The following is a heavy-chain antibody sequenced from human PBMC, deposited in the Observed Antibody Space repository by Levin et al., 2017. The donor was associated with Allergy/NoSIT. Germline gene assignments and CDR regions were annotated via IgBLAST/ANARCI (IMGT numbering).Heavy chain of an antibody. CDR2: ISRSGDNT. D-gene: IGHD2-15*01. V-gene: IGHV3-23*01. CDR3: AKDLSLGYCSGGSCYPSFGVFDY. Sequence: PGESLKISCAASGFTFSSYAMNWVRQAPGKGLEWVSSISRSGDNTYYADSVKGRFTISRDISKNTLSLQMNSLRADDTALYYCAKDLSLGYCSGGSCYPSFGVFDYWGQGTLVTVSS. CDR1: GFTFSSYA. J-gene: IGHJ4*02.